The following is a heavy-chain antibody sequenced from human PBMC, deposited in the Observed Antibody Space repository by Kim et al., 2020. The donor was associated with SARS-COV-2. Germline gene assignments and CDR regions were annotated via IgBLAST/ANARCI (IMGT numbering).Heavy chain of an antibody. Sequence: SETLSLTCTVSGGSISSSSYYWGWIRQPPGKGLEWIGSIYYSGSTYYNPSLKSRVTISVDTSKNQFSLKLSSVTAADTAVYYCARPEPYCSSTSCFGYWGQGTLVTVSS. J-gene: IGHJ4*02. V-gene: IGHV4-39*01. CDR1: GGSISSSSYY. D-gene: IGHD2-2*01. CDR2: IYYSGST. CDR3: ARPEPYCSSTSCFGY.